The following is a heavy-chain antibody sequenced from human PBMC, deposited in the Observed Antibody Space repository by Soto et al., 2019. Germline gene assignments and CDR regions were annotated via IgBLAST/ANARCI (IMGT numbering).Heavy chain of an antibody. D-gene: IGHD6-19*01. CDR1: GGSISGYY. J-gene: IGHJ4*02. CDR3: ARSGSGWLDY. V-gene: IGHV4-59*01. CDR2: IYYSGST. Sequence: PSETLCLTCTVAGGSISGYYWSWIRQPPAKGLEWIGYIYYSGSTNYNPSLKSRVTISVDTSKNQFSLKLSSVTAADTAVYYCARSGSGWLDYWGQGTLVTVS.